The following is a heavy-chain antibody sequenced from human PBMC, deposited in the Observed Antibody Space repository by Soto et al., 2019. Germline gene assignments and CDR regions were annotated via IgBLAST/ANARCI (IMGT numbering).Heavy chain of an antibody. J-gene: IGHJ4*02. CDR3: ARARDFWSTYFDS. Sequence: QVQVVESGGGVVQPGGSLRLSCAASGFTFSTSAMHWVRQAPGKGLEWMAMISYGGNNKYYADSVKGRFTISRDNAKNSLYLQMNSLRAEDTAVYYCARARDFWSTYFDSWGQGTLVTVSS. V-gene: IGHV3-30-3*01. D-gene: IGHD3-3*01. CDR1: GFTFSTSA. CDR2: ISYGGNNK.